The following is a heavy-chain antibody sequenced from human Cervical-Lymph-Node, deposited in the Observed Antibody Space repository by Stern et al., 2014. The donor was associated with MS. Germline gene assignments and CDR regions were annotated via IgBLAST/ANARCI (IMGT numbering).Heavy chain of an antibody. CDR1: GFTVSKNY. CDR3: ARAIFGVNTAAMAPDAFDS. CDR2: IYTDGST. J-gene: IGHJ3*01. Sequence: VQLVESGGGLIQPGGSLRLSCAAPGFTVSKNYMSWVRQAPGKGLEWVSLIYTDGSTYYAGSVKGRFTISRDSSKNMLFLQMNSLRAEDTAMYYCARAIFGVNTAAMAPDAFDSWGQGTMVNVSS. V-gene: IGHV3-53*01. D-gene: IGHD3-3*01.